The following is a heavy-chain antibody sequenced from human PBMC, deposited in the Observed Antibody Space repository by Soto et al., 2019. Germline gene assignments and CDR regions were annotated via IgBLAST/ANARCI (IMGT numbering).Heavy chain of an antibody. J-gene: IGHJ4*02. CDR2: INQDGTVK. CDR3: ALDCGD. D-gene: IGHD2-21*01. V-gene: IGHV3-7*01. CDR1: GFAFSNSW. Sequence: EVQLVESGGGLVQAGGSLSLSCAASGFAFSNSWMSWVRQSPARGLEWVANINQDGTVKGYLDSVKGRFNVSRDNAKNSLYLQMNSLRAEDTALYDCALDCGDWGRGTLVTVSS.